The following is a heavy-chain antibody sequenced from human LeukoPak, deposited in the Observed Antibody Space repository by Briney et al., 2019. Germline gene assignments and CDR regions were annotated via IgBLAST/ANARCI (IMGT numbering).Heavy chain of an antibody. V-gene: IGHV3-23*01. CDR3: AKDRGIAAADTSYYYGMDV. Sequence: GGSLRLSCAASGFPFNSYAMSWVRQAPGKGLEWVSGISSSGGSTYYADSVKGRFTISRDNSKNTLYLQMNSLRAEDTAVYYCAKDRGIAAADTSYYYGMDVWGQGTTVTVSS. J-gene: IGHJ6*02. CDR1: GFPFNSYA. CDR2: ISSSGGST. D-gene: IGHD6-13*01.